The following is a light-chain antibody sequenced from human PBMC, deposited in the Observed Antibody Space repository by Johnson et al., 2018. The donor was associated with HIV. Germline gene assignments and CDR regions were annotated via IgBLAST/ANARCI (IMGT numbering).Light chain of an antibody. Sequence: QSVLTQPASVSAAPGQKVTISCSGSNSNIGNDYVSWYQQLPGTAPRLLIYDNNKRPSGIPDRFSASKSGTSATLGITGLQTGDEADYYCGTWDSSLSAYVFGTGTKVTVL. CDR3: GTWDSSLSAYV. J-gene: IGLJ1*01. CDR2: DNN. CDR1: NSNIGNDY. V-gene: IGLV1-51*01.